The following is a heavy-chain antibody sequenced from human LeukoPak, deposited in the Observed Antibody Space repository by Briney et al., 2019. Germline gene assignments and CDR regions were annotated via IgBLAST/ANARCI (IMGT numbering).Heavy chain of an antibody. D-gene: IGHD3-10*01. CDR1: GFTFSSYC. J-gene: IGHJ5*02. CDR3: ARDGGTWFGGFER. Sequence: GGSLRLSCAASGFTFSSYCMHWVRHAPGKGLVWVSRINSDGSSTIYADSVKGRFTISRDNAKNTLYLQMNSLRADDTAVYYCARDGGTWFGGFERWGQGTLVTVS. V-gene: IGHV3-74*01. CDR2: INSDGSST.